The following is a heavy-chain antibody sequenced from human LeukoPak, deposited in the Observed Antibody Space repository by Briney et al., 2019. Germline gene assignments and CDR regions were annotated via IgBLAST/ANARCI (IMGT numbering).Heavy chain of an antibody. Sequence: SETLSLTCTVSGGSISSYYWSWIRQPPGKGLEWIGYIYYSGSTNYNPSLKSRVTISVDTSKNQFSLKLSSVTAADTAVYYCASTAMPGAYCGGDCYSRGFDYWGQGTLVTVSS. V-gene: IGHV4-59*08. J-gene: IGHJ4*02. CDR3: ASTAMPGAYCGGDCYSRGFDY. D-gene: IGHD2-21*02. CDR2: IYYSGST. CDR1: GGSISSYY.